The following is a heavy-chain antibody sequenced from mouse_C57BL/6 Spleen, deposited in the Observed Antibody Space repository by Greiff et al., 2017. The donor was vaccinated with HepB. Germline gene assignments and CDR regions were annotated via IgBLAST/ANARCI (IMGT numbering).Heavy chain of an antibody. Sequence: QVQLQQSGTELVKPGASVKLSCKASGYTFTSYWMHWVKQRPGQGLEWIGIINPSNGGTNYNEKFKSKATLTVDKSSSTAYMQLSSLTSDDSAVYYCARSKPYVVGAFGDWGQGTTLTVSS. J-gene: IGHJ2*01. D-gene: IGHD2-14*01. V-gene: IGHV1-53*01. CDR2: INPSNGGT. CDR3: ARSKPYVVGAFGD. CDR1: GYTFTSYW.